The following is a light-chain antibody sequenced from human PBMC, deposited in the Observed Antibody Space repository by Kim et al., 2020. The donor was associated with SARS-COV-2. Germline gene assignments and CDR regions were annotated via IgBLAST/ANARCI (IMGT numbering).Light chain of an antibody. J-gene: IGLJ3*02. V-gene: IGLV4-60*03. CDR1: SGHSSYI. CDR2: LEGSGNS. Sequence: QLVLTQSSSASASLGSSVKLTCTLSSGHSSYIIAWHQQQPGKAPRYLMKLEGSGNSNKGSGVPDRFSGSSSGADRYLTISNLQSEDEADYYCETWDSNTRVFGGGTKVTVL. CDR3: ETWDSNTRV.